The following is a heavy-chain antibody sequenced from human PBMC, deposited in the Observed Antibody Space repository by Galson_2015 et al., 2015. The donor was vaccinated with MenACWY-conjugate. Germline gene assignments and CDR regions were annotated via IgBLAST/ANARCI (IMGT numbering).Heavy chain of an antibody. CDR1: GYSFTSYW. Sequence: QSGAEVKKPGESLTISCKGSGYSFTSYWIGWVRQMPGKGLEWMGIIYPGDSDTRYSPSFQGQVTISADKSISTAYLQWSSLEASDTAMYYCARHPDIVATIADYWGQGTLVTVSS. D-gene: IGHD5-12*01. CDR3: ARHPDIVATIADY. CDR2: IYPGDSDT. J-gene: IGHJ4*02. V-gene: IGHV5-51*01.